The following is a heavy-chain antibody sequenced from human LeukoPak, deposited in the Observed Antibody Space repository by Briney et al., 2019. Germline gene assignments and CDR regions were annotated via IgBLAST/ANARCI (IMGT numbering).Heavy chain of an antibody. Sequence: PGGSLRLSCAASGFTVSSNYMSWVRQAPGKGLEWVSVIYSGGSTYYAASVKGRFTISRDNSKNTVYLQMNSLRVEDTAVYYCARGTVWRLGSFGMDVWGQGTTVTVSS. CDR2: IYSGGST. CDR3: ARGTVWRLGSFGMDV. J-gene: IGHJ6*02. CDR1: GFTVSSNY. D-gene: IGHD3-16*01. V-gene: IGHV3-53*01.